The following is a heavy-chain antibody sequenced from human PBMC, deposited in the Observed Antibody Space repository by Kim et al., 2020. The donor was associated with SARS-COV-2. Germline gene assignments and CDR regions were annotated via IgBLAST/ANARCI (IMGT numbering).Heavy chain of an antibody. J-gene: IGHJ5*02. Sequence: GGSLRLSCAASGLTFRNYGMHWVRQAPGKGLEWVADITYDGTIQYYGDSVEGRFTISRDNSKNTLYLQMNSLRVEDTAVYYCAKGPIAVVPGGKKWFDPWGQGTLVSVSS. CDR3: AKGPIAVVPGGKKWFDP. D-gene: IGHD2-2*01. V-gene: IGHV3-30*18. CDR2: ITYDGTIQ. CDR1: GLTFRNYG.